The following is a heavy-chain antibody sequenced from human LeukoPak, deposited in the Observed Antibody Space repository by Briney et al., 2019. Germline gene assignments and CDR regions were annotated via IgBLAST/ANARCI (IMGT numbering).Heavy chain of an antibody. Sequence: SGTLSLTCTAAGGFISSHYWSWFLQPPGKGLEWIGYIYYSGSTNYNPSLKSRVTISVDTSKNQFSLKLSSVTAADTSVYYCARVGSRRSRDYWGQGTLVTVSS. CDR1: GGFISSHY. CDR2: IYYSGST. CDR3: ARVGSRRSRDY. V-gene: IGHV4-59*11. D-gene: IGHD2-2*01. J-gene: IGHJ4*02.